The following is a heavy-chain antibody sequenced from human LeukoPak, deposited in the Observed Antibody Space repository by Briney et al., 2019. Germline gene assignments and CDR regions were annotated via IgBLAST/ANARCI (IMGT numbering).Heavy chain of an antibody. CDR2: INPNSGGT. CDR3: ARDLSRLRRTAYY. V-gene: IGHV1-2*02. D-gene: IGHD5-12*01. J-gene: IGHJ4*02. Sequence: ASVKVSCKASGYTFTGYYMHWVRQAPGQGLEWMGWINPNSGGTNYAQKFQGRVTMTRDTSTSTVYMELSSLRSEDTAVYYCARDLSRLRRTAYYWGQGTLVTVSS. CDR1: GYTFTGYY.